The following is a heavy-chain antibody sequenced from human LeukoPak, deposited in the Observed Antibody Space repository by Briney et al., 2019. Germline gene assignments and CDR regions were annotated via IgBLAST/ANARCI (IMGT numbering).Heavy chain of an antibody. J-gene: IGHJ4*02. D-gene: IGHD3-10*01. CDR3: AKDGDDYYGSGSHVDY. Sequence: GGSLRLSCAASGFTFSSYAMSWARQAPGKGLEWVAFIRYDGSQKFYADSVKGRFTISRDNSKNTLYVQVNSLRAEDTAVYYCAKDGDDYYGSGSHVDYWGQGTLVTVSS. V-gene: IGHV3-30*02. CDR2: IRYDGSQK. CDR1: GFTFSSYA.